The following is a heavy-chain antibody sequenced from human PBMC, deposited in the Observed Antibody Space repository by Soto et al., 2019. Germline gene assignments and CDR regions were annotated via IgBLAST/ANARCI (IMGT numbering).Heavy chain of an antibody. CDR3: ARVQPRQYNNNWFDP. CDR1: GGTFSSYA. J-gene: IGHJ5*02. Sequence: GASVKVSCKASGGTFSSYAISWVRQAPGQGLEWMGGIIPIFGTANYAQKFQGRVTITADESTSTAYMELSSLRSEDTAVYYCARVQPRQYNNNWFDPWGQGTLVTVSS. V-gene: IGHV1-69*13. D-gene: IGHD1-20*01. CDR2: IIPIFGTA.